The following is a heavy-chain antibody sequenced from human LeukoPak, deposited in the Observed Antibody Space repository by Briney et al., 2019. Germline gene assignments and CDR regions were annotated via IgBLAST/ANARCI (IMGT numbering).Heavy chain of an antibody. D-gene: IGHD4-17*01. CDR1: GFTFSSYA. CDR3: ARNVLHDYGDPVGPFDY. CDR2: ISYDGSNK. Sequence: GGSLRLSCAASGFTFSSYAMHWVRQAPGKGLEWVAVISYDGSNKYYADSVKGRFTISRDNSKNTLYLQMNSLRAEDTAVYYCARNVLHDYGDPVGPFDYWGQGTLVTVSS. V-gene: IGHV3-30-3*01. J-gene: IGHJ4*02.